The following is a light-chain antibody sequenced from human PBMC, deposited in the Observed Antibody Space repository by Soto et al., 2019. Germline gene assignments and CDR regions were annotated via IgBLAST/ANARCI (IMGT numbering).Light chain of an antibody. CDR2: DVS. Sequence: QSFLTQPRSVSGSPGRSVSISCTGTSSDVGGYNYVSWYQQHPGKAPKVMIYDVSKRPSGVPDRFSGSKSGNTASLTISGLQSEDEADYYCCSYAGRYTYVFGTGTKVTVL. J-gene: IGLJ1*01. CDR3: CSYAGRYTYV. V-gene: IGLV2-11*01. CDR1: SSDVGGYNY.